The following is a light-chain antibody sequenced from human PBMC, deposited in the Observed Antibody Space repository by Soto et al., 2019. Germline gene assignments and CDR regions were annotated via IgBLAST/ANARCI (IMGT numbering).Light chain of an antibody. CDR3: SSYTSTSTGV. V-gene: IGLV2-14*01. J-gene: IGLJ2*01. CDR1: SSDVGGYNY. CDR2: EVS. Sequence: QSALTQPASVSGSPGQSITISCTGTSSDVGGYNYVSWYQQHPGKAPKLMIYEVSNRPSGVSNRFSGSKSGNTASLTISGLQAEDEDDYYCSSYTSTSTGVFGGGTKLTVL.